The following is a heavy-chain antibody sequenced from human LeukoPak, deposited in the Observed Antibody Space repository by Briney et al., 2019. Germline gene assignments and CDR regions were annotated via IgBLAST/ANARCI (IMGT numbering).Heavy chain of an antibody. CDR3: ATSRGSDGSGNY. J-gene: IGHJ4*02. Sequence: SETLSLTCTVSGGSVSCYYWSWIRQPPGGGLEWIGYIYDSLSTSYNPSLRSRVTISVDTSKHHLSLRLSSVTAADTAVYYCATSRGSDGSGNYLGQGTLVAVSS. CDR1: GGSVSCYY. D-gene: IGHD3-10*01. V-gene: IGHV4-59*02. CDR2: IYDSLST.